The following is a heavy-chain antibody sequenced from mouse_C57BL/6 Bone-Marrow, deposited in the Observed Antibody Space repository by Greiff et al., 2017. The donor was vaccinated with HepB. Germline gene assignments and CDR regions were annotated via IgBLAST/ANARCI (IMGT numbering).Heavy chain of an antibody. CDR2: IYPSDSET. J-gene: IGHJ2*01. V-gene: IGHV1-61*01. D-gene: IGHD1-1*01. CDR3: ARRDSIYYYGSSYDGVDY. CDR1: GYTFTSYW. Sequence: VQLQQPGAELVRPGSSVKLSCKASGYTFTSYWMDWVKQRPGQGLEWIGNIYPSDSETHYNQKFKDKATLTVDKSSSTAYMQLSSLTSEDSAVYYCARRDSIYYYGSSYDGVDYWGQGTTLTVSS.